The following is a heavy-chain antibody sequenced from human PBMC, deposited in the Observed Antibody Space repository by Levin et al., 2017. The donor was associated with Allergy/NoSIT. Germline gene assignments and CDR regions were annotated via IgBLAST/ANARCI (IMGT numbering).Heavy chain of an antibody. CDR1: GFTFSSYG. J-gene: IGHJ4*02. V-gene: IGHV3-33*01. CDR3: ARDVGYNYVDY. Sequence: GGSLRLSCAASGFTFSSYGMHWVRQAPGKGLEWVAVIWYDGSNKYYADSVKGRFTISRDNSKNTLYLQMNSLRAEDTAVYYCARDVGYNYVDYWGQGTLVTVSS. CDR2: IWYDGSNK. D-gene: IGHD5-24*01.